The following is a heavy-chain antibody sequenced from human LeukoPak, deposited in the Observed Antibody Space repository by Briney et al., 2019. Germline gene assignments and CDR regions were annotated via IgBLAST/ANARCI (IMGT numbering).Heavy chain of an antibody. CDR2: INAGNGNT. D-gene: IGHD3-3*01. V-gene: IGHV1-3*01. Sequence: ASVKVSCKASGYTFTSYDVHWVRQAPGQRLEWMGWINAGNGNTKYSQKFQGRVTITRDTSASTAYMELSSLRSEDTAVYYCAREYDFWSGYYTHWGQGTLVTVSS. CDR1: GYTFTSYD. J-gene: IGHJ4*02. CDR3: AREYDFWSGYYTH.